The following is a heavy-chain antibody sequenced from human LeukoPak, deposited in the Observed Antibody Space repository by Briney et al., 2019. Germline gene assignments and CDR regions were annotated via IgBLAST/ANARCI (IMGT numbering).Heavy chain of an antibody. V-gene: IGHV1-8*02. CDR2: MNPNSGNT. CDR1: GGTFSSYD. CDR3: ARAGGYCGRISCPYYFDY. D-gene: IGHD2-15*01. J-gene: IGHJ4*02. Sequence: GASVKVSCKASGGTFSSYDINWVRQATGQGLEWMGWMNPNSGNTGYAQKFQGRVTMTRNTSISTAYMELSSLRSGDTAVYYCARAGGYCGRISCPYYFDYWGQGSLVAVSS.